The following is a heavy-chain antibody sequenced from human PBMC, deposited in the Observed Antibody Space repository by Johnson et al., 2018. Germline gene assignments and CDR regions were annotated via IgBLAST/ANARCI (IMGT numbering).Heavy chain of an antibody. J-gene: IGHJ6*02. CDR3: AGDFRSSSYYYYGMDV. Sequence: QVQLVQSGGGVVQPGRSRRLSCVASGFNFSTYGFHWVRQAPGKGLEWVALISFDGSDKYYVDSVKGRFTISRDNAKNSLYLQMNSLGAEDTAVYYCAGDFRSSSYYYYGMDVWGQGTTVTVSS. D-gene: IGHD6-13*01. V-gene: IGHV3-30*03. CDR2: ISFDGSDK. CDR1: GFNFSTYG.